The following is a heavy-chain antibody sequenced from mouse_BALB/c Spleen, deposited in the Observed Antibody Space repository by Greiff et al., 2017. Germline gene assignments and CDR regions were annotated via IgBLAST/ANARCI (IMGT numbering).Heavy chain of an antibody. V-gene: IGHV2-9*02. CDR1: GFSLTSYG. CDR2: IWAGGST. CDR3: ARFPDGYYVWFAY. D-gene: IGHD2-3*01. Sequence: QVQLKESGPGLVAPSQRLSITCTVSGFSLTSYGVHWVRQPPGKGLEWLGVIWAGGSTNYTSALMSRLSISKDNSKSQVFLKMNSLQTDDTAMYYCARFPDGYYVWFAYWGQGTLVTVSA. J-gene: IGHJ3*01.